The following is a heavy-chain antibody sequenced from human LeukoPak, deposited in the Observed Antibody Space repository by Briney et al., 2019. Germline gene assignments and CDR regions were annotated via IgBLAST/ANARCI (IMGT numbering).Heavy chain of an antibody. D-gene: IGHD4-23*01. CDR3: ARGHGGNSGY. CDR1: GVSISSSSYY. CDR2: IYYSGST. J-gene: IGHJ4*02. Sequence: SETLSLTCTVSGVSISSSSYYWGWIRQPPGKGLEWIGSIYYSGSTYYNPSLKSRLTISVDTSKNQFSLKLSSVTAADTAVYYCARGHGGNSGYGGQGTLVTVSA. V-gene: IGHV4-39*07.